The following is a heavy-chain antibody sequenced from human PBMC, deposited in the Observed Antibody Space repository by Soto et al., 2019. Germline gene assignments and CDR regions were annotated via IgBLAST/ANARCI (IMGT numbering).Heavy chain of an antibody. J-gene: IGHJ6*02. D-gene: IGHD3-3*01. V-gene: IGHV3-21*01. CDR2: ISSSSSYI. Sequence: GGSLRLSCAASGSTFSSYSMNWVRQAPGKGLEWVSSISSSSSYIYYADSVKGRFTISRDNAKNSLYLQMNSLRAEDTAVYYCARDTREYYDFWSGYPPTYYYYGMDVWGQGTTVTVSS. CDR1: GSTFSSYS. CDR3: ARDTREYYDFWSGYPPTYYYYGMDV.